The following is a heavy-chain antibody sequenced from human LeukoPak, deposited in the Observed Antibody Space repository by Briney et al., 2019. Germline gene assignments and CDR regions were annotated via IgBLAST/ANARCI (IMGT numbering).Heavy chain of an antibody. D-gene: IGHD6-6*01. CDR1: GFAFSTYW. V-gene: IGHV3-7*01. CDR3: AKDLRIAARCFDY. J-gene: IGHJ4*02. CDR2: IKKDGSEI. Sequence: GGSLRLSCAASGFAFSTYWMSWVRQAPGKGLEWVANIKKDGSEIYYVDSVKGRFTISRDNAKNSLYLQMNSLRAEDTAVYYCAKDLRIAARCFDYWGQGTLVTVSS.